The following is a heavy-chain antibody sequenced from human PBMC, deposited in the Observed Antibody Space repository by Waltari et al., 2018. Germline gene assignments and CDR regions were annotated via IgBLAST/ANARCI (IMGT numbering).Heavy chain of an antibody. CDR1: GFTFSSYS. D-gene: IGHD6-13*01. CDR2: ISSSSSYI. V-gene: IGHV3-21*01. CDR3: ASFAVAAAPGH. Sequence: EVQLVESGGGLVKPGGSLRLSCAASGFTFSSYSMNWVRQAPGKGLEWVSSISSSSSYIYYADSVKGRFTISRDNAKNSLYLQMNSLRAEDTAVYYCASFAVAAAPGHWGQGTLVTVSS. J-gene: IGHJ4*02.